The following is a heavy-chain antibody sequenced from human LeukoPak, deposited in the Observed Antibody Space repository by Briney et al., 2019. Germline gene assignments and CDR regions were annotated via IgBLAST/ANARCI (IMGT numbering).Heavy chain of an antibody. V-gene: IGHV1-69*04. CDR2: IIPILGIA. D-gene: IGHD1-20*01. Sequence: ASVKVSSKASGGTFSSYAISWVRQAPGQGLEWMGRIIPILGIANYAQKFQGRVTITADKSTSTAYMELSSLRSEDTAVYYCARLITGTTHNWFDPWGQGTLVTVSS. CDR3: ARLITGTTHNWFDP. J-gene: IGHJ5*02. CDR1: GGTFSSYA.